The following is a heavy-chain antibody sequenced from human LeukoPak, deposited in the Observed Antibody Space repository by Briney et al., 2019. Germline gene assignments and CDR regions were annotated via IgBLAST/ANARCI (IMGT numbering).Heavy chain of an antibody. Sequence: SQTLSLTCTVSGGSISSGSYYWSWIRQPAGKGLEWIGRIYSSRSTNYNPSLKSRVTISVDTSKNQFSLKLSSVTAADTAVYYCARVKGSTWSLGPDYWGQGTLVTVSS. D-gene: IGHD6-13*01. J-gene: IGHJ4*02. CDR1: GGSISSGSYY. CDR3: ARVKGSTWSLGPDY. CDR2: IYSSRST. V-gene: IGHV4-61*02.